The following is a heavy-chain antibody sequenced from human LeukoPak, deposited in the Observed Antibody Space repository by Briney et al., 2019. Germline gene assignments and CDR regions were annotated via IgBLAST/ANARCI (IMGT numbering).Heavy chain of an antibody. V-gene: IGHV4-38-2*02. CDR2: VYHNGNT. CDR3: ARDPRWLTPDCTSPGCFVNWFDL. Sequence: PSETLSLTCGVSGYSIRSGYDWGWIRPAPGKGVEWIGTVYHNGNTYYNPSFRGRVTISVDTSKNQFYLRFYSVTDADTAVYYCARDPRWLTPDCTSPGCFVNWFDLWGQGTQVTVSS. D-gene: IGHD2-2*01. J-gene: IGHJ5*02. CDR1: GYSIRSGYD.